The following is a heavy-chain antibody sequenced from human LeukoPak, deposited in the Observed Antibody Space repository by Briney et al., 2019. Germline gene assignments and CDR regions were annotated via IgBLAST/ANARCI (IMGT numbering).Heavy chain of an antibody. Sequence: SVKVSCKASGGTFSSYAISWVRQAPGQGLEWMGRIIPILGIANYAQKFQGRVTITADKSTSTAYMELSSLRSEDTAVYYCARDWDSGSYRGDYYFDYWGQGTLVTVSS. CDR3: ARDWDSGSYRGDYYFDY. J-gene: IGHJ4*02. V-gene: IGHV1-69*04. D-gene: IGHD1-26*01. CDR1: GGTFSSYA. CDR2: IIPILGIA.